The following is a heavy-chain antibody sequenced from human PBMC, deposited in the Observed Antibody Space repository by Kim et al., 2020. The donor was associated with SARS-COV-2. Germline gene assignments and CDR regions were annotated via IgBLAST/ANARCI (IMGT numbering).Heavy chain of an antibody. CDR1: GFTFSRPA. CDR2: ISSEGITK. V-gene: IGHV3-30-3*01. Sequence: GGSLRLSCAASGFTFSRPAMHWVRQAPGKGLEWVAIISSEGITKYYADSVKGRFTISRDNSKNTLYVQMNSLKAEDTAVYYCARDLGGYGAFDVWGQGTMVTVSS. D-gene: IGHD3-10*01. CDR3: ARDLGGYGAFDV. J-gene: IGHJ3*01.